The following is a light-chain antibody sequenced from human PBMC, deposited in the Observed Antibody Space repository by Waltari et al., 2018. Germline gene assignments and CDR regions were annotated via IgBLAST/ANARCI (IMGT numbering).Light chain of an antibody. Sequence: EIVLTQSPGTLSLSPGERATLSCRASQSVSSSYLAWYQQKPGQAPRPPIYGASSRATGIPDRFSGSGSGTDFTLTISRLEPEDFAVYYCQQYGSSPLFTFGPGTKVDIK. CDR2: GAS. V-gene: IGKV3-20*01. J-gene: IGKJ3*01. CDR1: QSVSSSY. CDR3: QQYGSSPLFT.